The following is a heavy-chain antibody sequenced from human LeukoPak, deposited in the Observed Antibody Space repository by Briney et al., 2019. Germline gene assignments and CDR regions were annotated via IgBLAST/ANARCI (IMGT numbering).Heavy chain of an antibody. CDR1: GGSISSGGYY. J-gene: IGHJ6*03. Sequence: TSETLSPTCTVSGGSISSGGYYWSWIRQHPGKGLEWIGYIYYSGSTYYNPSLKSRVTISVDTSKNQFSLKLSSVTAADTAVYYCARTIQYYYYTDVWGKGTTVTVSS. D-gene: IGHD5-18*01. CDR2: IYYSGST. CDR3: ARTIQYYYYTDV. V-gene: IGHV4-31*03.